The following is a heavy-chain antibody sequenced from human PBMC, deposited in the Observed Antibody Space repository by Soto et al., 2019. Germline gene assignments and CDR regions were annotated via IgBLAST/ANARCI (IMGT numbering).Heavy chain of an antibody. D-gene: IGHD6-6*01. Sequence: NPSETLSLTCTVSGGSISSSSYYWGWIRQPPGKGLEWIGSIYYSGSTYYNPSLKSRVTISVDTSKNQFSLKLSSVTAADTAVYYCAGSSSDYYYYGMDVWGQGTTVTVSS. CDR2: IYYSGST. V-gene: IGHV4-39*01. CDR3: AGSSSDYYYYGMDV. CDR1: GGSISSSSYY. J-gene: IGHJ6*02.